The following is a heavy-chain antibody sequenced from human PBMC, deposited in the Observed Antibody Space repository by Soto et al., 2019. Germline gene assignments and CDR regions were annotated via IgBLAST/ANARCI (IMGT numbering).Heavy chain of an antibody. V-gene: IGHV4-59*01. CDR3: ARGEEPVAIPSGY. J-gene: IGHJ4*02. Sequence: QVQLQESGPGLVKPSETLSLTCTVSGGSISSYYWSWIRQTPGKGLGWIGYIYYSGSTNYNPSLKNRVSISVDTSKNQFSLKLSSVTAADTAVYYCARGEEPVAIPSGYWGQGTLVTVSS. D-gene: IGHD2-21*01. CDR2: IYYSGST. CDR1: GGSISSYY.